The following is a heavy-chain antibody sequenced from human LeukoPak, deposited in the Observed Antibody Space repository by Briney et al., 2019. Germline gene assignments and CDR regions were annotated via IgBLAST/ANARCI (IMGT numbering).Heavy chain of an antibody. CDR1: GGSFSGYY. V-gene: IGHV4-34*01. J-gene: IGHJ6*02. Sequence: SETLSLTCAVYGGSFSGYYWSWLRQPPGEGLEWIGEINHSGSTNYNPSLKSRVTISVDTSKNQFSLKLSSVTAADTAVYYCARSHPSPLWFGELLTGYGMDVWGQGTTVTVSS. CDR2: INHSGST. CDR3: ARSHPSPLWFGELLTGYGMDV. D-gene: IGHD3-10*01.